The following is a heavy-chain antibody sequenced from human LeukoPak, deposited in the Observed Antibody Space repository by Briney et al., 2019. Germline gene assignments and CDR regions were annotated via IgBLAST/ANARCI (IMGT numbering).Heavy chain of an antibody. CDR3: ARARSTYYYDSSGYYRPAASAAFDH. D-gene: IGHD3-22*01. V-gene: IGHV1-18*01. J-gene: IGHJ4*02. CDR1: GYTFTSYG. CDR2: ISAYNGNT. Sequence: ASVKVSCKASGYTFTSYGISWVRQAPGQGLEWMGWISAYNGNTNYAQKLQGRVTMTTDTSTSTAYMELRSLRSDDTAVYYCARARSTYYYDSSGYYRPAASAAFDHWGQGTLVTVSS.